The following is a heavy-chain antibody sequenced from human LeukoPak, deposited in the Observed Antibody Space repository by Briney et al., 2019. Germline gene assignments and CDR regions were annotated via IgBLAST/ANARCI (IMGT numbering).Heavy chain of an antibody. Sequence: SETLSLTCSVSGGSISTYNWNWIRQPPGKGLEWIGYISYNGSPDYNPSFKSRVTMSVDTSKGHFSLKLTSLTAAGTAVYYCARFRGTSSWHQEVFDYWGQGTLVTVSS. D-gene: IGHD2-2*01. CDR2: ISYNGSP. V-gene: IGHV4-59*08. CDR3: ARFRGTSSWHQEVFDY. J-gene: IGHJ4*02. CDR1: GGSISTYN.